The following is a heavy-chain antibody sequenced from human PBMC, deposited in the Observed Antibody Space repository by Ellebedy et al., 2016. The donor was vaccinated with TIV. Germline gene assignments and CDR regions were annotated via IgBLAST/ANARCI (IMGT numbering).Heavy chain of an antibody. J-gene: IGHJ4*02. V-gene: IGHV4-59*01. CDR2: IYYSGST. CDR3: ASAGRIAAAGEPFDY. D-gene: IGHD6-13*01. Sequence: SETLSLXXTVSACSIRSYYWSWIRQPPGKGLEWIGYIYYSGSTNYNPSLKSRVTISVDTSKNQFSLKLSSVTAADTAVYYCASAGRIAAAGEPFDYWGQGTLVTVSS. CDR1: ACSIRSYY.